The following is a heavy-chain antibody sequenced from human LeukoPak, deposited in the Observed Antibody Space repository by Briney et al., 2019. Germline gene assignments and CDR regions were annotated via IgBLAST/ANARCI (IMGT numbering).Heavy chain of an antibody. CDR3: ATLYSGGWPLECMDV. Sequence: GASVKVSCKASGYTFTGYYMHWARQAPGQGLEWMGWINPNSGGTNYAHNLQGRVTMTTDTSTTTVYMELRSLRSDDTAVYYCATLYSGGWPLECMDVWGQGTTVTVSS. D-gene: IGHD6-19*01. CDR1: GYTFTGYY. J-gene: IGHJ6*02. V-gene: IGHV1-2*02. CDR2: INPNSGGT.